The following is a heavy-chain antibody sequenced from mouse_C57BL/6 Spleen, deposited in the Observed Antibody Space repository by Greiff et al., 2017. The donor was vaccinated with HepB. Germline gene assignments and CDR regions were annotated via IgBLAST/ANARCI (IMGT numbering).Heavy chain of an antibody. J-gene: IGHJ4*01. Sequence: EVKLQQSGAELVRPGASVKLSCTASGFNIKDDYMHWVKQRPEQGLEWIGWIDPENGDTEYASKFQGKATITADTSSNTAYLQLSSLTSEDTAVYYCTGYGPYYAMDYWGQGTSVTVSS. CDR3: TGYGPYYAMDY. CDR2: IDPENGDT. V-gene: IGHV14-4*01. CDR1: GFNIKDDY. D-gene: IGHD1-1*02.